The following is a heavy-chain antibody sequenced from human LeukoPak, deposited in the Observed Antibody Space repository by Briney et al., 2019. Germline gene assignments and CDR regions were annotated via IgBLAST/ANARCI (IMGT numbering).Heavy chain of an antibody. V-gene: IGHV4-4*07. CDR1: GGSLSSYY. Sequence: SETLSLTCTVSGGSLSSYYWSWIRQPAGKGLEWIGRIYTSGSTNYNPSLKSRVTISVDTSKNQFSLKLSSVTAADTAVYYCARGTWGYMTTVTKGWFDPWGQGTLVTVSS. J-gene: IGHJ5*02. CDR2: IYTSGST. CDR3: ARGTWGYMTTVTKGWFDP. D-gene: IGHD4-17*01.